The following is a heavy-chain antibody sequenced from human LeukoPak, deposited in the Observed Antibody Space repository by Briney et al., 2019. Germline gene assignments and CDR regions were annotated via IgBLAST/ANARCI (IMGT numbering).Heavy chain of an antibody. CDR3: ARDHYDYVWGSYRPRDDAFDI. CDR1: GFTFSSYE. J-gene: IGHJ3*02. Sequence: GGSLRLSCAASGFTFSSYEMNWVRQAPGKGLEWVSYISSSGSTIYYADSVKGRFTISRDNAKNSLYLQMNSLRAEDTAVYYCARDHYDYVWGSYRPRDDAFDIWGQGTMVTVSS. V-gene: IGHV3-48*03. D-gene: IGHD3-16*02. CDR2: ISSSGSTI.